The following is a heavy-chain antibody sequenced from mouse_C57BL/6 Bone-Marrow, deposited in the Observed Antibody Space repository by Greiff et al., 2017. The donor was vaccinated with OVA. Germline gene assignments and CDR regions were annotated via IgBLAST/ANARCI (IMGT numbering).Heavy chain of an antibody. CDR3: ARQGYYGSSPQDGFDY. D-gene: IGHD1-1*01. CDR2: ISSGGSYT. J-gene: IGHJ2*01. V-gene: IGHV5-6*01. Sequence: EVHLVESGGDLVKPGGSLKLSCAASGFTFSSYGMTWVRQTPDKRLEWVATISSGGSYTYYPDSVKGRFTISIDNAKNTLYLQLSRLKSEDSAMYYCARQGYYGSSPQDGFDYWGQGTTLTVSS. CDR1: GFTFSSYG.